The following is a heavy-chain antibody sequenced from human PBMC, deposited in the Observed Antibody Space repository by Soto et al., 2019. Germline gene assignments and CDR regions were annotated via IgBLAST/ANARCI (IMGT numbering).Heavy chain of an antibody. CDR1: GYTFNDFG. J-gene: IGHJ4*02. CDR2: IYSKAGKM. CDR3: GIDVAFDLDF. Sequence: QVHLLQSGAEVQKPGASVKVSCKTSGYTFNDFGITWVRQAPGLGLEWLGWIYSKAGKMNFAPKFQNRVIMTTDTSTSTAFMELPSLTVDDAAIYFCGIDVAFDLDFWGQGTLVTVSS. V-gene: IGHV1-18*01.